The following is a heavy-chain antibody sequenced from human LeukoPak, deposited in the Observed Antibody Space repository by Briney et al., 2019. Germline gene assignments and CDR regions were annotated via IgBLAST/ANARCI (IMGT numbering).Heavy chain of an antibody. CDR2: IIPIFGTA. V-gene: IGHV1-69*13. CDR1: GYTFTSYA. D-gene: IGHD3-22*01. Sequence: GASVKVSCKASGYTFTSYAISWVRQAPGQGLEWMGGIIPIFGTANYAQKFQGRVTITADESTSTAYMELSSLRSEDTAVYYCARAEGYYYDSSGFDYWGQGTLVTVSS. J-gene: IGHJ4*02. CDR3: ARAEGYYYDSSGFDY.